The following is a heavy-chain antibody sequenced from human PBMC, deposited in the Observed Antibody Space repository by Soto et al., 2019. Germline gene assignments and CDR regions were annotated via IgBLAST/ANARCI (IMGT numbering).Heavy chain of an antibody. CDR3: ARAMTSVGAAAKGDF. D-gene: IGHD1-26*01. Sequence: EVQLVESGGGLILPGGSLRLSCAASGFTFNTHWMQWARQAPGKGLVWVSRINSDGSITDYADSVKGRFSISRDNPRNTLYLQMNSLSPEDTAVYYCARAMTSVGAAAKGDFWGQGTLVTVSS. V-gene: IGHV3-74*01. CDR1: GFTFNTHW. J-gene: IGHJ4*02. CDR2: INSDGSIT.